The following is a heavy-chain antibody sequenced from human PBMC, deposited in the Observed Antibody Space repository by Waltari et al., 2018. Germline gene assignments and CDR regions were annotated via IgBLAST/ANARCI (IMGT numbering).Heavy chain of an antibody. CDR1: GFTVSSNY. V-gene: IGHV3-53*01. CDR2: SYSGGST. D-gene: IGHD3-10*01. CDR3: AHLGEMATTSDY. Sequence: EVQLVESGGGLIQPGGSLRLSCAASGFTVSSNYMSWGRRAPGKGLEWVCVSYSGGSTYCADSVKGRFTISRDNSKNTLYLQMNSLRAEDTAVYYCAHLGEMATTSDYWGQGTLVTVSS. J-gene: IGHJ4*02.